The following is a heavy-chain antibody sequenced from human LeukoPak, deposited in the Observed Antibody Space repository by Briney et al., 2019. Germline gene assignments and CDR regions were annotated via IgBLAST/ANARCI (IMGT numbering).Heavy chain of an antibody. CDR2: ISSSSYI. Sequence: PGGSLRLSCAASGFTFSSYSMNWVRQAPGKGLEWVSSISSSSYIYYADSVKGRFTISRDNAKNSLYLQMNSLRAEDTAVYYCARDTAGKYSSSWVLDYWGQGTLVTVSS. J-gene: IGHJ4*02. V-gene: IGHV3-21*01. D-gene: IGHD6-13*01. CDR1: GFTFSSYS. CDR3: ARDTAGKYSSSWVLDY.